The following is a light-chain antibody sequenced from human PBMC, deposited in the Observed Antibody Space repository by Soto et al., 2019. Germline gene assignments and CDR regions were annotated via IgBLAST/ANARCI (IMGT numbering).Light chain of an antibody. CDR3: QQYNNWPLT. Sequence: EIVLTQSPGTLSLSPGERVTLSCRASQSVSSSYLAWYQQKPGQAPRLLIYGTSTRATGIPARFSGSGSGTEFTLTISSLQSEDFAVYHCQQYNNWPLTFGAGTKV. V-gene: IGKV3-15*01. CDR2: GTS. J-gene: IGKJ4*01. CDR1: QSVSSSY.